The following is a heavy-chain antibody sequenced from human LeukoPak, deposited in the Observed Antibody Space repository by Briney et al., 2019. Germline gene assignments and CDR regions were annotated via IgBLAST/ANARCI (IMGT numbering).Heavy chain of an antibody. CDR1: GYTFTSYD. CDR2: MNPNSGNT. J-gene: IGHJ5*02. D-gene: IGHD3-9*01. Sequence: ASVKVSCKASGYTFTSYDINWVRQATGQGLEWMGWMNPNSGNTGYAQKFQGRVTMTRNTSISTAYMELSSLRSEDTAVYYCARDGRYFDWLSPGSSGWFDPWGQGTLVTVSS. V-gene: IGHV1-8*01. CDR3: ARDGRYFDWLSPGSSGWFDP.